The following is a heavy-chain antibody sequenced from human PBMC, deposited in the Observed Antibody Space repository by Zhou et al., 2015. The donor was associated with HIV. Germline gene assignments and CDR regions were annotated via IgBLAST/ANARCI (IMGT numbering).Heavy chain of an antibody. CDR1: GGTFSSYA. D-gene: IGHD5-12*01. V-gene: IGHV1-69*01. CDR3: ARGAGAVATKPYYYYGMDV. Sequence: QVQLVQSGAEVKKPGSSVKVSCKASGGTFSSYAISWVRQAPGQGLEWMGGIIPIFGTANYAQKFQGRVTITADESTSTAYMELSSLRSEDTAVYYCARGAGAVATKPYYYYGMDVWGQGTTVTVSS. J-gene: IGHJ6*02. CDR2: IIPIFGTA.